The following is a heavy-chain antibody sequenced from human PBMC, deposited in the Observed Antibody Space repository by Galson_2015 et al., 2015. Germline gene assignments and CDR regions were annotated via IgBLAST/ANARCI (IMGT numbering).Heavy chain of an antibody. J-gene: IGHJ4*02. CDR3: AKDPLRAPRIVATRGGPFDY. CDR2: ISGSGGST. CDR1: GFTFSSYA. V-gene: IGHV3-23*01. D-gene: IGHD5-12*01. Sequence: SLRLSCAASGFTFSSYAMSWVRQAPGKGLEWVSAISGSGGSTYYADSVKGQFTISRDNSKNTLYLQINSLRAEDTAVYYCAKDPLRAPRIVATRGGPFDYWGQGTLVTVSS.